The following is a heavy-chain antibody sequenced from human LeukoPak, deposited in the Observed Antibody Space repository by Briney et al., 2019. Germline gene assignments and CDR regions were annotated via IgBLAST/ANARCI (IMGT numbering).Heavy chain of an antibody. CDR1: GFTFSSYA. V-gene: IGHV3-7*01. J-gene: IGHJ4*02. Sequence: QPGGSLRLSCAASGFTFSSYAMSWVRQAPGKGLEWVANIKQDGSEKYYVDSVKGRFTISRDNSKNTLYLQMNSLRAEDTAVYYCASGFEFDYWGQRTLVTVSS. CDR3: ASGFEFDY. CDR2: IKQDGSEK. D-gene: IGHD2-2*03.